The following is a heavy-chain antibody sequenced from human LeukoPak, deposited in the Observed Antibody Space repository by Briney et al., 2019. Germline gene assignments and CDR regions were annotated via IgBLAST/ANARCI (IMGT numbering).Heavy chain of an antibody. Sequence: GGSLRLSCAASGFTFSSYAMHWVRQAPGKGLEWVAVISYDGSNKYYADSVKGRFTISRDNSKNTLYLQMNSLRAEDTAVYYCARAKVVVTHFDYWGQGTLVTVSS. D-gene: IGHD3-22*01. J-gene: IGHJ4*02. CDR3: ARAKVVVTHFDY. V-gene: IGHV3-30-3*01. CDR1: GFTFSSYA. CDR2: ISYDGSNK.